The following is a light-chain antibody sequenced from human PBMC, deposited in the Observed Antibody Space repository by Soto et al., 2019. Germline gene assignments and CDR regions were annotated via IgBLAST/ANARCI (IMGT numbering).Light chain of an antibody. CDR3: QQYGTTPWT. CDR1: QSVRNDH. CDR2: RAV. J-gene: IGKJ1*01. V-gene: IGKV3-20*01. Sequence: EIVLTQSPGTLSLSPGARATLSCRASQSVRNDHVAWYQQKTGQAPRLLISRAVTRAIGIPDRFSGSGSGTGFTLTINSLEPEDFALYYCQQYGTTPWTFGRRTKV.